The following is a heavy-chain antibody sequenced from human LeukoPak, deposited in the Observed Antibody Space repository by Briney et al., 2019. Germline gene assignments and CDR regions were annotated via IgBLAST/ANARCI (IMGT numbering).Heavy chain of an antibody. D-gene: IGHD1-1*01. V-gene: IGHV4-59*01. CDR3: AREVAVEDAFDI. CDR1: GGSISSYY. J-gene: IGHJ3*02. Sequence: SETLSLTCTVSGGSISSYYWSWIRQPPGKGLEWIGYIYYSGSTNYNPSLKSRVTILVDMSQNQFSLRLTSVTAADTAIYYCAREVAVEDAFDIWGQGTMVTVSS. CDR2: IYYSGST.